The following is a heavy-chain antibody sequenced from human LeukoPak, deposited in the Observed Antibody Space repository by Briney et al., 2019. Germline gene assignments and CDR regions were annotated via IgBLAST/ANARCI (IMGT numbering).Heavy chain of an antibody. CDR1: GFTFSSNW. D-gene: IGHD3-9*01. J-gene: IGHJ4*02. V-gene: IGHV3-74*01. Sequence: GGSLRLSCAASGFTFSSNWMHWVRQAPGKGLVWVSRINSDGSSTSYADSVKGRFTISRDNAKNTLYLQMNSLRAEDTAVYYCARARDLYDILTALSGGSFDYWGQGTLVTVSS. CDR2: INSDGSST. CDR3: ARARDLYDILTALSGGSFDY.